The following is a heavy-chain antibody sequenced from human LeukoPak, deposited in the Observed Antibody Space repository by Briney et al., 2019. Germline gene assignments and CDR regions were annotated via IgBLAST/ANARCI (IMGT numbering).Heavy chain of an antibody. CDR3: ARHPTLRYGPSYYFDY. J-gene: IGHJ4*02. V-gene: IGHV4-39*01. Sequence: SETLSLTCTVSGGSISSSSYYWGWIRQPPGKVLEWIGSIYYSGSTYYNPSLKSRVTISVDTSKNQFSLKLSSVTAADTAVYXCARHPTLRYGPSYYFDYWGQGXLVTV. D-gene: IGHD1-14*01. CDR1: GGSISSSSYY. CDR2: IYYSGST.